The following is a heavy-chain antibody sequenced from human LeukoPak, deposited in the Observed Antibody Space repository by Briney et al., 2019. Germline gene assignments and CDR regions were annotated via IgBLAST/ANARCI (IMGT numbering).Heavy chain of an antibody. V-gene: IGHV2-5*02. CDR1: GFSLSTSGVG. CDR3: ARVVDTAMVPIFDY. Sequence: SGPTLVNPTQTLTLTCTFSGFSLSTSGVGVGWIRQPPGKALEWLALIYWDDDKRYSPSLKSRLTITKDTSKNQVVLTMTNMDPVDTATYYCARVVDTAMVPIFDYWGQGTLVTVSS. J-gene: IGHJ4*02. CDR2: IYWDDDK. D-gene: IGHD5-18*01.